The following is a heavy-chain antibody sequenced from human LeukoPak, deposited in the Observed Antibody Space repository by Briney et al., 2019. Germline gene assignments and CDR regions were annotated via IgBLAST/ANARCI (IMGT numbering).Heavy chain of an antibody. V-gene: IGHV3-74*01. D-gene: IGHD3-3*01. Sequence: GGSLRLSCAASGFTFSSYWIHWVRQAPGKGMVWVSRINSEGSSKSYAASVKGRITISRDNAKNTLYLQMNSLRAEDTAVYYCARDYDRYYMDVWGKGTTVTVSS. CDR2: INSEGSSK. J-gene: IGHJ6*03. CDR3: ARDYDRYYMDV. CDR1: GFTFSSYW.